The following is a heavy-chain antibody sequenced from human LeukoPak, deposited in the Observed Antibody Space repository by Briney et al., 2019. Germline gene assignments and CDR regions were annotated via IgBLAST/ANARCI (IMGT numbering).Heavy chain of an antibody. CDR3: ARDPKWLDY. CDR2: TNQEGSEK. D-gene: IGHD5-12*01. CDR1: GFTISTYW. J-gene: IGHJ4*02. V-gene: IGHV3-7*01. Sequence: PPGGSLRLSCAASGFTISTYWMSWVRQAPGKGLEWVANTNQEGSEKYYVDSVKGRFTISKDNAKNSLYLQMNSLRAEDTAVYYCARDPKWLDYWGQGTLVTVSS.